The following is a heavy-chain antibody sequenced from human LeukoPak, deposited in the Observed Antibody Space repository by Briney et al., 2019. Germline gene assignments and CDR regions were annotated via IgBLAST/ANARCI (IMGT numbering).Heavy chain of an antibody. J-gene: IGHJ4*02. D-gene: IGHD4-23*01. CDR2: MYHTGNT. CDR3: ARETTLPTPTNDY. Sequence: PSETLSLTCAVSGDSISSGYYWGWIRQSPGKGLEWIGSMYHTGNTNHNPSLKSRVTLSIDTSKNHFSLKLSSVTAADTAVYYCARETTLPTPTNDYWGQGTLVTVSS. V-gene: IGHV4-38-2*02. CDR1: GDSISSGYY.